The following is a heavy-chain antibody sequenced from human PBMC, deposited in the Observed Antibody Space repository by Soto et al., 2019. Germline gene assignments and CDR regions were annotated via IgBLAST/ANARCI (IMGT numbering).Heavy chain of an antibody. J-gene: IGHJ6*02. Sequence: EVQLVESGGGLVKPGGSLRLSCAASGFTFSSYSMNWVRQAPGKGLEWVSSISSSSSYIYYADSVKGRFTISRDNAKNSLYLQMNSLRAEDTAVYYCASLSITMVRGVPDYYYGMDVWGQGTTVTVSS. CDR1: GFTFSSYS. D-gene: IGHD3-10*01. CDR2: ISSSSSYI. V-gene: IGHV3-21*01. CDR3: ASLSITMVRGVPDYYYGMDV.